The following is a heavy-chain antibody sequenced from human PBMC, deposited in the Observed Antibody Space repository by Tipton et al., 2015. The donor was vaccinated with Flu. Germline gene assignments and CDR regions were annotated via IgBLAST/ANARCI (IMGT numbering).Heavy chain of an antibody. CDR2: VHRKGST. V-gene: IGHV4-38-2*01. J-gene: IGHJ5*02. D-gene: IGHD4-11*01. CDR3: ARRDFSNYVSEPKSWFDM. Sequence: LRLSCSVSGDSIASDYYWAWVRQPPGKGLEWIGNVHRKGSTYYSPSLRSRVTIAVDRSKNQFSLRLASVTAADTAVYFCARRDFSNYVSEPKSWFDMWGQGTLVTVSS. CDR1: GDSIASDYY.